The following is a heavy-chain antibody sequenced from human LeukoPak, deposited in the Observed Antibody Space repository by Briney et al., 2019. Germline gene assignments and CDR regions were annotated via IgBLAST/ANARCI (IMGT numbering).Heavy chain of an antibody. Sequence: GGSLRLSCAASGFTFSSYSMNWVRQAPGKGLEWVSYISSSSTIYYADSVKGRFTISRDNAKNSLYLQMNSLRAEDTAVYYCARDSGDGYFDYWGQGTLVTASS. CDR3: ARDSGDGYFDY. CDR2: ISSSSTI. D-gene: IGHD6-25*01. V-gene: IGHV3-48*04. J-gene: IGHJ4*02. CDR1: GFTFSSYS.